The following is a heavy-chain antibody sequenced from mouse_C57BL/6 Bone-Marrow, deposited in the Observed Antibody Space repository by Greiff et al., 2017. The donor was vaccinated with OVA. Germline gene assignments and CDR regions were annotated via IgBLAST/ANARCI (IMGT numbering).Heavy chain of an antibody. J-gene: IGHJ2*01. V-gene: IGHV1-76*01. Sequence: VKLMESGAELVRPGASVKLSCKASGYTFTDYYINWVKQRPGQGLEWIARIYPGSGNTYYNEKFKGKATLTAEKSSSTAYMQLSSLTSEDSAVYFCARLWDYGSSYVEVTPFDYWGQGTTLTVSS. CDR1: GYTFTDYY. D-gene: IGHD1-1*01. CDR2: IYPGSGNT. CDR3: ARLWDYGSSYVEVTPFDY.